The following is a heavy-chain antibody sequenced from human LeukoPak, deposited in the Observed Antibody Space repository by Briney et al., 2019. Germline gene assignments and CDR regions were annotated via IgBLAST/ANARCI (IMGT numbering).Heavy chain of an antibody. Sequence: ASVKVSCKASGYTFTNYDINWVRQASGQGLEWMGWMNPNTGNTGYAQKFQGRVNIIRNTSISTAYMELSSLRSEDTAVYYCARDGEYSSSSGLLWGQGTLVTVSS. CDR3: ARDGEYSSSSGLL. V-gene: IGHV1-8*01. D-gene: IGHD6-6*01. CDR1: GYTFTNYD. CDR2: MNPNTGNT. J-gene: IGHJ4*02.